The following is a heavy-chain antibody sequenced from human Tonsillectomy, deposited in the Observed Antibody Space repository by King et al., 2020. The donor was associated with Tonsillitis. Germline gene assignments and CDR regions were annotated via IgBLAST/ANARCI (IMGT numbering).Heavy chain of an antibody. D-gene: IGHD2-2*01. Sequence: QLVQSGTEVKKPGESLKISCKGSGYTFAKYWIGWGRQMPGKDLEWRGIIYPDNADSRYNPSVQGQVTISVDTSINTAYLQVNSLKASDTGIYYCTRRGGFAYADDYWGQGTMVTVSS. V-gene: IGHV5-51*01. J-gene: IGHJ4*02. CDR2: IYPDNADS. CDR1: GYTFAKYW. CDR3: TRRGGFAYADDY.